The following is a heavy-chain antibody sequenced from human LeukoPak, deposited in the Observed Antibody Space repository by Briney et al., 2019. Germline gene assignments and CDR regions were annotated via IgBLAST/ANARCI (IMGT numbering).Heavy chain of an antibody. CDR3: ARVMARAHYYGSGSYGKGFDY. Sequence: KSSDTLSLTCAVYGGSFSGYYWSWIRQPPGKGLEWIGEINHSGSTNYNPSLKSRVTISVDTSKNQFSLKLSSVTAADTAVYYCARVMARAHYYGSGSYGKGFDYWGQGTLVTVSS. CDR2: INHSGST. V-gene: IGHV4-34*01. D-gene: IGHD3-10*01. J-gene: IGHJ4*02. CDR1: GGSFSGYY.